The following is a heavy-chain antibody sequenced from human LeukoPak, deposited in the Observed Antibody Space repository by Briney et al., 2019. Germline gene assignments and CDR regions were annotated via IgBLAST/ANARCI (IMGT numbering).Heavy chain of an antibody. CDR2: IGSRSSNI. CDR1: GFTFSNYN. J-gene: IGHJ4*02. Sequence: PGGSLRLSCVASGFTFSNYNMNWVRQAPGKRLEWVSYIGSRSSNIFYADSVKGRFTISRDNAKKSLYLQMNSLRDDDSAVYYCARYSSSPRGLDCWGQGILVTVSS. CDR3: ARYSSSPRGLDC. D-gene: IGHD4-11*01. V-gene: IGHV3-48*02.